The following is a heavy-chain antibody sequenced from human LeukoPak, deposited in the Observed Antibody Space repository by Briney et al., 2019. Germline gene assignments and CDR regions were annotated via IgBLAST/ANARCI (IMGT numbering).Heavy chain of an antibody. V-gene: IGHV3-30*02. Sequence: PGGSLTLSCLASGCTFSNSVMHWVGQAPAKGLEWVAFIRGEGTNKYYAESVKGRFTISRDNSKNTLYLQMNSLRAEDTGVYYCAKDPENNGYSDGLFDYWGQGTLVTVSS. J-gene: IGHJ4*02. CDR3: AKDPENNGYSDGLFDY. CDR1: GCTFSNSV. D-gene: IGHD3-22*01. CDR2: IRGEGTNK.